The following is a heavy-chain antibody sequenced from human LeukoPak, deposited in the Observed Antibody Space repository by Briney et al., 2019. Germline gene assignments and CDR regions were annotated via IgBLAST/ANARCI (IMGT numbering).Heavy chain of an antibody. CDR2: ISSSGSTI. CDR3: AKRRGRYNWNDEDFDY. J-gene: IGHJ4*02. CDR1: GFTFSDYY. V-gene: IGHV3-11*01. Sequence: GGSLRLSCAASGFTFSDYYMSWIRQAPGKGLEWVSYISSSGSTIYYADSVKGRFTISRDNAKNSLYLQMNSLRAEDTAVYYCAKRRGRYNWNDEDFDYWGQGTLVTVSS. D-gene: IGHD1-1*01.